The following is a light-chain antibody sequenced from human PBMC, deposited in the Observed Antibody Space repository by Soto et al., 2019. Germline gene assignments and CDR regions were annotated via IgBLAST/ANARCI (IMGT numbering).Light chain of an antibody. J-gene: IGKJ4*01. Sequence: DIQMTQSPSSLSASVGDRVTITCRASQSISSDLNWYQQKPGKAPKLLIYAASNLQSGVPSRFSGSGSGTDFTLTISSLQPGDFATYYCQQGYSTPLAFGGGTKVDIK. CDR3: QQGYSTPLA. V-gene: IGKV1-39*01. CDR2: AAS. CDR1: QSISSD.